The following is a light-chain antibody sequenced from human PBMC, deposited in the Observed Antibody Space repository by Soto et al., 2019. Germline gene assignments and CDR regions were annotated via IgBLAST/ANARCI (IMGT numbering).Light chain of an antibody. Sequence: DVVVTQSPLSLPVTLGEPASISCRSSQSLVNSEENTDLSWYQQRPGQSPRRLIYMVSNRDSGVPERFSGSGSGTDFTLKITRVEAEDVGVYYCLQNTHWPFTVGGGTKVEI. CDR2: MVS. J-gene: IGKJ4*01. CDR1: QSLVNSEENTD. CDR3: LQNTHWPFT. V-gene: IGKV2-30*01.